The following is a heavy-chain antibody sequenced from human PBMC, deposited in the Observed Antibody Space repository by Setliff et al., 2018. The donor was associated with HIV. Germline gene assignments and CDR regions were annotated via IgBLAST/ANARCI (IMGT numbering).Heavy chain of an antibody. Sequence: SETLSLTCSVSGGSISGNAWSWIRQPPGKGLEWIAMIYYSGTTYYKPSLKSRVTISADKSMKQLFLRLNYVTAADTAIYYCARRRGYGYTFDNWGQGLLVTVSS. CDR1: GGSISGNA. CDR2: IYYSGTT. V-gene: IGHV4-59*04. J-gene: IGHJ4*02. CDR3: ARRRGYGYTFDN. D-gene: IGHD5-12*01.